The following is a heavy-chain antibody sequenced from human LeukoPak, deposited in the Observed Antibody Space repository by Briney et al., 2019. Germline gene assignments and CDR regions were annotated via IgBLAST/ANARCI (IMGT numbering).Heavy chain of an antibody. J-gene: IGHJ3*02. V-gene: IGHV1-24*01. Sequence: ASVKVSCKASGYTLTELSMHWVRQAPGKGLEWMGGFDPEDGETIYAQKFQGRVTMTEDTSTDTAYMELSSLRSEDTAVYYCATVSPMTGDAFDIWGQGTMVTVSS. CDR1: GYTLTELS. CDR3: ATVSPMTGDAFDI. CDR2: FDPEDGET. D-gene: IGHD3-22*01.